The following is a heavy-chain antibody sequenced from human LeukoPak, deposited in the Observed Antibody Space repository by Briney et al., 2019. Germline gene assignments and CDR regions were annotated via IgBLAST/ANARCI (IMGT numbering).Heavy chain of an antibody. CDR1: GGSISSYY. J-gene: IGHJ4*02. V-gene: IGHV4-59*01. CDR3: ARSSRRWLQFDFDY. D-gene: IGHD5-24*01. CDR2: IYYSGST. Sequence: PSETLSLTCTVSGGSISSYYWSWIRQPPGKGLEWIGYIYYSGSTNYNPSLKSRVTISVDTSKNQFSLKLSSVTAADTAVYYCARSSRRWLQFDFDYWGQGTLVTVSS.